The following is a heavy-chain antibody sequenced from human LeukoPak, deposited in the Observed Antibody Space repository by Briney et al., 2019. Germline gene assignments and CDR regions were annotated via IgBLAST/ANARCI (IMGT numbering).Heavy chain of an antibody. J-gene: IGHJ4*02. D-gene: IGHD1-26*01. Sequence: GSLRLSCAASGFTFTSYGMNWVRQAPGKGLEWISYINSAGSTIHYADSFKGRFTISRDNAKNSLSLQMNSLRAEDTAVYYCARDRRNTGSFFDYWGQGTLVTVSS. CDR2: INSAGSTI. CDR1: GFTFTSYG. V-gene: IGHV3-48*01. CDR3: ARDRRNTGSFFDY.